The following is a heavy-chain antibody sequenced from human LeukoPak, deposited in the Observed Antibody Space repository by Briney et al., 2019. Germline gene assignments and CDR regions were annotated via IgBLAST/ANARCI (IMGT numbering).Heavy chain of an antibody. CDR3: ARGNWDYYYYGMDV. V-gene: IGHV3-7*03. CDR1: GFTFSSYA. J-gene: IGHJ6*02. Sequence: GGSLRLSCAASGFTFSSYAMSWVRQAPGKGLEWVANIKQDGSEKYYVDSVKGRFTISRDNAKNSLYLQMNSLRAEDTAVYYCARGNWDYYYYGMDVWGQGTTVTVSS. D-gene: IGHD7-27*01. CDR2: IKQDGSEK.